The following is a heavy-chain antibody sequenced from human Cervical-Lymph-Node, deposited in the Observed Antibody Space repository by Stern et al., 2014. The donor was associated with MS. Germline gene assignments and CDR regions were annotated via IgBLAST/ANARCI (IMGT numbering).Heavy chain of an antibody. Sequence: EVKLVESGGGLVKPGRSLRLSCTTSGFTFGDFDLSWIRQAPGKGLEWVGFIRAKPYAGTTEYAASVKVRFTISRDNSGGIAYLQMNSLKTEDTAIYFCARVRQSGSYYYHFCMDVWGQGTTVTVSS. CDR1: GFTFGDFD. V-gene: IGHV3-49*05. CDR2: IRAKPYAGTT. CDR3: ARVRQSGSYYYHFCMDV. J-gene: IGHJ6*02. D-gene: IGHD1-26*01.